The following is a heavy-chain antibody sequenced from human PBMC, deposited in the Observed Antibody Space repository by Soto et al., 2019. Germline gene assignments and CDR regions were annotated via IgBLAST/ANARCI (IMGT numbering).Heavy chain of an antibody. CDR2: IYWDDDK. V-gene: IGHV2-5*02. CDR3: ARDSMVRGVITRDPLYYYCIHV. D-gene: IGHD3-10*01. CDR1: GFSLSTSGVG. Sequence: QITLKESGPTLVKPTQTLTLTCTFSGFSLSTSGVGVGWIRQPPGKALEWLALIYWDDDKRYSPSLKSRLTNTKDTSKNQVVLTITSMDPVDTATYYCARDSMVRGVITRDPLYYYCIHVWGKGTTVTVSS. J-gene: IGHJ6*03.